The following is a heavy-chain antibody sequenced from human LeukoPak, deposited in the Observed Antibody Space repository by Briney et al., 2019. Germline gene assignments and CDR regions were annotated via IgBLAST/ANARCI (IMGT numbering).Heavy chain of an antibody. J-gene: IGHJ6*03. CDR2: INHSGST. CDR1: GGSFSGYY. Sequence: SETLSLTCAVYGGSFSGYYWSWIRQPPGKGLEWIGEINHSGSTNYDPSLKSRVTISVDTSKNQFSLKLSSVTAADTAVYYCARLGPVDSYYYYYMDVWGKGTTVTVSS. CDR3: ARLGPVDSYYYYYMDV. D-gene: IGHD3-16*01. V-gene: IGHV4-34*01.